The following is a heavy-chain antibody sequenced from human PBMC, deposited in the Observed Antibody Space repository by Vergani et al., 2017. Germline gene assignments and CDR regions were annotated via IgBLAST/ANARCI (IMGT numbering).Heavy chain of an antibody. Sequence: EVQLVESGGGLVQPGGSLRLSCAASGFTFSSYDMHWVRQATGKGLEWVSAIGTAGDTYYPGSVKGRFTISRENAKNSLYLQRNSLRAGDTAVYYCARVGQPHDAFDIWRQGTMVTVSS. CDR2: IGTAGDT. CDR1: GFTFSSYD. D-gene: IGHD1-26*01. J-gene: IGHJ3*02. CDR3: ARVGQPHDAFDI. V-gene: IGHV3-13*01.